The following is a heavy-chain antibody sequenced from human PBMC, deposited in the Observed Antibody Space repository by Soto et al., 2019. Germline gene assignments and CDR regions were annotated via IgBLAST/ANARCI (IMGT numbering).Heavy chain of an antibody. CDR3: ARDWLEFYYDSSAPGSAFDI. Sequence: SVKVSCKASGGTFSSYAISWVRQAPGQGLEWMGGIIPIFGTANYAQKFQGRVTITADESTSTAYMELSSLRSEDTAVYYCARDWLEFYYDSSAPGSAFDIWGQGTMVTVS. J-gene: IGHJ3*02. CDR2: IIPIFGTA. V-gene: IGHV1-69*13. D-gene: IGHD3-22*01. CDR1: GGTFSSYA.